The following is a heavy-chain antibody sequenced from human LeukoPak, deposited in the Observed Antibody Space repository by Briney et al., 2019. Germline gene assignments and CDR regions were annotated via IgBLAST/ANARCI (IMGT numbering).Heavy chain of an antibody. CDR3: ACWGYGNAFDI. CDR2: INPNSGGT. V-gene: IGHV1-2*02. Sequence: ASVKVSCKASGYTFTSYGISWVRQAPGQGLEWMGWINPNSGGTNYAQKFQGRVTMTRDTSISTAYMELGRLRSDDTAVYYCACWGYGNAFDIWGQGTMVTVSS. J-gene: IGHJ3*02. CDR1: GYTFTSYG. D-gene: IGHD7-27*01.